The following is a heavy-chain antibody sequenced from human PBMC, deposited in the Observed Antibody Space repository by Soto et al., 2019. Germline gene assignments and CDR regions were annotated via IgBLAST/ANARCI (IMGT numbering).Heavy chain of an antibody. J-gene: IGHJ4*02. V-gene: IGHV4-31*03. Sequence: QVQLQESGPGLVKPSQTLSLTCTVSGGSISSGGYYWSWIRQHPGKGLEWIGYIYYSGSTYYNPSLKRRLTISVTTSKNQFSLKLSSVTAADTAVYYCARDRGGGSPWDYWGQGSRVTVSS. CDR3: ARDRGGGSPWDY. D-gene: IGHD2-15*01. CDR2: IYYSGST. CDR1: GGSISSGGYY.